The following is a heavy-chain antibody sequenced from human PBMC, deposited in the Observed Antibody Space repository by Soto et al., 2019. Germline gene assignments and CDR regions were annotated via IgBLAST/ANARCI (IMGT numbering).Heavy chain of an antibody. CDR1: GYSFTSYW. CDR2: IDPSDSYT. CDR3: ARHYAGATTIDY. D-gene: IGHD1-26*01. Sequence: LKISCKGSGYSFTSYWISWVRQMPGKGLEWMGRIDPSDSYTNYSPSFQGHVTISADKSISTAYLQWSSLKASDTAMYYCARHYAGATTIDYWGQGTLVTVSS. V-gene: IGHV5-10-1*01. J-gene: IGHJ4*02.